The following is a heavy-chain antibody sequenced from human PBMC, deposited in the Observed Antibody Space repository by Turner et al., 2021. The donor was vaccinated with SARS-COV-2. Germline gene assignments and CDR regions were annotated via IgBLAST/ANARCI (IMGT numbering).Heavy chain of an antibody. D-gene: IGHD5-18*01. V-gene: IGHV1-46*01. CDR3: ARSRYTYGSYYYYGMDV. CDR1: GYTFTSYY. CDR2: LNPSGGST. Sequence: QVQLVQSGAEVKKPRASVKVSCKASGYTFTSYYMHWVRQAPGQGLEWMGRLNPSGGSTRYAQKFQDRVTMTRDTSTSTVYMELSSLRSEDTAVYYCARSRYTYGSYYYYGMDVWGQGTTVTVSS. J-gene: IGHJ6*02.